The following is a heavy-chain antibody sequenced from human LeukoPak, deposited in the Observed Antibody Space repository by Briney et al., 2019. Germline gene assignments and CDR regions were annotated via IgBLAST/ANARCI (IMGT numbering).Heavy chain of an antibody. CDR2: IKQDGSEK. V-gene: IGHV3-7*03. J-gene: IGHJ4*02. CDR1: GLTFSSYW. Sequence: GGSLRLSCAASGLTFSSYWMSWVRQAPGKGLEWVANIKQDGSEKYYVDSVKGRFTISRDNAKNSLYLEMNSLRAEDTAVYYCARIAAAGYDYWGQGTLVTVSS. CDR3: ARIAAAGYDY. D-gene: IGHD6-13*01.